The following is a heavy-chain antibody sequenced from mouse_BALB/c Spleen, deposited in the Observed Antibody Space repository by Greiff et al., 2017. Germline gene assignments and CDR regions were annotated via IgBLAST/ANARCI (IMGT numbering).Heavy chain of an antibody. V-gene: IGHV2-6-7*01. CDR2: IWGDGST. CDR1: GFSLTGYG. CDR3: ARDGNYERDAMDY. J-gene: IGHJ4*01. Sequence: VMLVESGPGLVAPSQSLSITCTVSGFSLTGYGVNWVRQPPGKGLEWLGMIWGDGSTDYNSALKSRLSISKDNSKSQVFLKMNSLQTDDTARYYCARDGNYERDAMDYWGQGTSVTVSS. D-gene: IGHD2-1*01.